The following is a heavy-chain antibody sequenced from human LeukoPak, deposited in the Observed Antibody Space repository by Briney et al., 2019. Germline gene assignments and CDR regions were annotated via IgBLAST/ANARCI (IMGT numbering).Heavy chain of an antibody. Sequence: KPSETLSLTCTVSGGSISSYYWSWIRRPPGKGLEWIGYIYYSGSTNYSPSLKSRVTISVDTSKNQFSLKLSSVTAADTAVYYCAAYYDYVWGSYPIQYWGQGTLVTVSS. V-gene: IGHV4-59*01. CDR2: IYYSGST. D-gene: IGHD3-16*02. CDR3: AAYYDYVWGSYPIQY. CDR1: GGSISSYY. J-gene: IGHJ4*02.